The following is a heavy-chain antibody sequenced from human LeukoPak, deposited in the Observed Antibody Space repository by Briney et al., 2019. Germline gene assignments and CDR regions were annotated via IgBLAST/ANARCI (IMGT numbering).Heavy chain of an antibody. Sequence: GASVKVSCKASGGTFSSYAISWVRQAPGQGLEWMGGIIPIFGTANYAQKFQGRVTITTDESTSTAYMELSSLRSEDTAVYCCASTLTADAFDIWGQGTMVTVSS. V-gene: IGHV1-69*05. D-gene: IGHD1-14*01. CDR2: IIPIFGTA. CDR3: ASTLTADAFDI. CDR1: GGTFSSYA. J-gene: IGHJ3*02.